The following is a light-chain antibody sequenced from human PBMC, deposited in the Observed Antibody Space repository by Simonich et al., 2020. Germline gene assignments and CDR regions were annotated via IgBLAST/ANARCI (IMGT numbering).Light chain of an antibody. V-gene: IGKV1-5*03. CDR2: KAS. CDR3: QQYNSYHT. CDR1: QSISSW. Sequence: DIQMTQSPSTLSASVGDRVTITCRASQSISSWLAWNQQQPGKAPKILIYKASSLESGGPSRFSGSGSGTEFTLTISSLQPDDFATYYCQQYNSYHTFGQGTKLEIK. J-gene: IGKJ2*01.